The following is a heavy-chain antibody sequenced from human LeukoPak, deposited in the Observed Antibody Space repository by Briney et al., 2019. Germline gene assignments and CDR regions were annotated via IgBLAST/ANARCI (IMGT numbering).Heavy chain of an antibody. J-gene: IGHJ5*02. CDR2: INPSGGST. Sequence: GASVKVSCKASGYTFTSYYMHWVRQAPGQGLEWMGIINPSGGSTSYAQKFQGRVTMTRDMSTSTVYMELSSLRSEDTAVYYCARGYYYDSRPFQSRFNWFDPWGQGTLVTVSS. CDR3: ARGYYYDSRPFQSRFNWFDP. CDR1: GYTFTSYY. D-gene: IGHD3-22*01. V-gene: IGHV1-46*01.